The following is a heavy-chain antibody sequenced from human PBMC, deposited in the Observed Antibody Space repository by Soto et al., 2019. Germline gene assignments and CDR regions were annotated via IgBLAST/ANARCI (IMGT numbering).Heavy chain of an antibody. J-gene: IGHJ6*02. CDR2: LDPRDSYT. V-gene: IGHV5-10-1*01. CDR3: ASPGFDYYYYGMDV. CDR1: GYSFTSYW. Sequence: VESLKISCKGSGYSFTSYWISWVRQMPGKGLEWVVWLDPRDSYTNYSPSFQGHVTISADKSISTAYLQWISLRASDPAMYYCASPGFDYYYYGMDVWGQGTTVTVSS.